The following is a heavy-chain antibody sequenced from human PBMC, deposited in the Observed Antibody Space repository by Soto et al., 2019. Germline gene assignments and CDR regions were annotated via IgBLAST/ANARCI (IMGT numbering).Heavy chain of an antibody. Sequence: SVKVSCNASGGTFSSYAISWVRQAPGQGLEWMGGIIPIFGTANYAQKFQGRVTITADESTSTAYMELSSLRSEDTAVYYCARGGVVVPLYYGMDVWGQGTTVTVSS. CDR3: ARGGVVVPLYYGMDV. V-gene: IGHV1-69*13. CDR2: IIPIFGTA. CDR1: GGTFSSYA. J-gene: IGHJ6*02. D-gene: IGHD2-15*01.